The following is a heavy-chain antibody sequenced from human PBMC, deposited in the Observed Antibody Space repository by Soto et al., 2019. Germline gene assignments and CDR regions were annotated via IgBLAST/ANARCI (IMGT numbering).Heavy chain of an antibody. V-gene: IGHV2-5*01. CDR2: IYWNDDK. Sequence: QITLKESGPTLVKPTQTLTLTCTFSGFSLSTSGVGVGWIRQPPGKALEWLALIYWNDDKRYSPSLKSRLTITKDTSKNQVVLTMTNMDPVDTATYYCAHIIPYDSSGYYPTPPYYFDYWGQGTLVTVSS. CDR3: AHIIPYDSSGYYPTPPYYFDY. CDR1: GFSLSTSGVG. J-gene: IGHJ4*02. D-gene: IGHD3-22*01.